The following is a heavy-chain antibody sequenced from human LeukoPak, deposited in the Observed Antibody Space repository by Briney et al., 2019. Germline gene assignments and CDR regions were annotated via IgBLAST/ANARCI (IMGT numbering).Heavy chain of an antibody. Sequence: PGGSLRLSCVVSGVSFSRNAMSWVRQAPGKGLEWVSAISGSGGSTYYADSVKGRFTISRDNSKNTLYLQMNSLRAEDTAVYYCAKASAFDSSGYYFYYSDYWGQGTLVTVSS. J-gene: IGHJ4*02. CDR1: GVSFSRNA. CDR2: ISGSGGST. D-gene: IGHD3-22*01. CDR3: AKASAFDSSGYYFYYSDY. V-gene: IGHV3-23*01.